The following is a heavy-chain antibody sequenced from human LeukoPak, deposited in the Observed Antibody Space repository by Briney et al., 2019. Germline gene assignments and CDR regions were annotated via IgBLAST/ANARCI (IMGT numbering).Heavy chain of an antibody. V-gene: IGHV3-7*01. Sequence: PGGSLRLSCAASGFTFSSYWMSWVRQGPGKGLEWVSNIKQDGSGKYYVDSVKGRFTISRDNAKNSLYLQMNSLRAEDTAVYYCARMTTIRIYFDYWGQGTLVTVSS. CDR3: ARMTTIRIYFDY. CDR2: IKQDGSGK. D-gene: IGHD2-21*02. J-gene: IGHJ4*02. CDR1: GFTFSSYW.